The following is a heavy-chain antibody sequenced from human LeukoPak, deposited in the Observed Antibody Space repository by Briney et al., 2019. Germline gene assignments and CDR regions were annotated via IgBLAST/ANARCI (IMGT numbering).Heavy chain of an antibody. Sequence: GGYVRLSCAASGFTFSTYWMSWDRQAPGKGLEWLANIKEDGSDKYYVDSVKGRFTISRDNAKNSLYLQMNSLRAHDTAVYYCARAGTLAGTGGGFDYWGQESLVTVSS. D-gene: IGHD6-19*01. CDR2: IKEDGSDK. CDR1: GFTFSTYW. V-gene: IGHV3-7*05. J-gene: IGHJ4*01. CDR3: ARAGTLAGTGGGFDY.